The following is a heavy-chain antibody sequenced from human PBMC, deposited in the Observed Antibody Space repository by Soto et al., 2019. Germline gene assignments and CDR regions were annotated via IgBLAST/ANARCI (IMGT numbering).Heavy chain of an antibody. CDR2: IWYDGSNK. V-gene: IGHV3-33*01. D-gene: IGHD2-15*01. CDR3: ARDLFYCSGGSFYYYYGLDV. J-gene: IGHJ6*02. Sequence: GGSLRLSCAASGFTFSSYGMHWVRQAPGKGLEWVAVIWYDGSNKYYADSVKGRFTISRDNSKNTLYLQMNSLRAEDTAVYYCARDLFYCSGGSFYYYYGLDVWGQGTTVTVSS. CDR1: GFTFSSYG.